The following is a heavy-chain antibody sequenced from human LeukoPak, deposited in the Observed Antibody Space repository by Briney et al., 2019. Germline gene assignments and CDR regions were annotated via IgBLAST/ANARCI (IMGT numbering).Heavy chain of an antibody. CDR2: IYHSGST. V-gene: IGHV4-30-2*01. Sequence: PSETLSLTCAVSGGSISSGGYSWSWIRQPPGKGLEWIGYIYHSGSTYYNPSLKSRVTISVDRSKNQFSLKLSSVTAADTAMYYCARALWYFDYWGQGTLVTVSS. D-gene: IGHD5-18*01. J-gene: IGHJ4*02. CDR3: ARALWYFDY. CDR1: GGSISSGGYS.